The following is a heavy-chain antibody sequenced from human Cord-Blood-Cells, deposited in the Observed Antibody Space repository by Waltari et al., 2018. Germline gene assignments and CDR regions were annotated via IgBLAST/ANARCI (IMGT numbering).Heavy chain of an antibody. D-gene: IGHD1-26*01. Sequence: VQLVESGGGVVQPGRSLRLSCAASGFTFSSYGMHWVRQAPGKGLEWGGVIWYDGSNKYYADSVKGRFTISRDNSKNTLYLQMNGLRSEDTAVYYCARAELDAFDIWGQGTMVTVSS. J-gene: IGHJ3*02. CDR1: GFTFSSYG. V-gene: IGHV3-33*01. CDR3: ARAELDAFDI. CDR2: IWYDGSNK.